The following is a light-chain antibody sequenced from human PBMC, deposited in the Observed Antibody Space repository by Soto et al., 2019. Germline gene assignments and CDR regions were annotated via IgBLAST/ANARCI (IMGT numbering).Light chain of an antibody. CDR3: LQDYNYPRT. CDR2: SAS. J-gene: IGKJ1*01. V-gene: IGKV1-6*02. Sequence: AVQMTQSPSSLSASVGDRVTITCRASQGSGNDLAWYQQKPGRAPNLLIYSASHLQTGVPSRFSGSGSGTDFTLTISNLQPEDFATYYCLQDYNYPRTFGQGTKVEF. CDR1: QGSGND.